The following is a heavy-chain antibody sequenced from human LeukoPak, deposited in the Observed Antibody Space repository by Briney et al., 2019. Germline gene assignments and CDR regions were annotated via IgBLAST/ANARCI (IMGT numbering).Heavy chain of an antibody. CDR3: AREGRQSGYHWGAFDV. D-gene: IGHD5-12*01. Sequence: ASVKVSCKASGYSFIDYYIHRVRQAPGQGLEWMGWINPSSGDKKYAQKFQGRVTLTRDTSTNTAYMELSGLRSDDTAVYYFAREGRQSGYHWGAFDVWGQGTMVTISS. CDR1: GYSFIDYY. V-gene: IGHV1-2*02. CDR2: INPSSGDK. J-gene: IGHJ3*01.